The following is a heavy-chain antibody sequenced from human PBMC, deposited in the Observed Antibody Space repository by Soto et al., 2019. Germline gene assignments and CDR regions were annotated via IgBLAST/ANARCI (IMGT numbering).Heavy chain of an antibody. CDR2: IIPIFGTA. Sequence: SVKVSCKASGGTFSSYAISWVRQAPGQGLEWMGGIIPIFGTANYAQKFQGRVTITADESTSTAYMELSSLRSEDTAVYYCASRRTYYDFWSGYFGYWGQGTRVTVSS. V-gene: IGHV1-69*13. D-gene: IGHD3-3*01. CDR3: ASRRTYYDFWSGYFGY. CDR1: GGTFSSYA. J-gene: IGHJ4*02.